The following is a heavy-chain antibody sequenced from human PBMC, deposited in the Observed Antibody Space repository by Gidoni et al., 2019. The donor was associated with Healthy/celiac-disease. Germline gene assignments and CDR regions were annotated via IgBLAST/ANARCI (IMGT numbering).Heavy chain of an antibody. CDR1: GFSLSTSGVG. D-gene: IGHD2-21*02. V-gene: IGHV2-5*02. J-gene: IGHJ4*02. CDR2: IYWDDDK. CDR3: AHSRFLVVVTAISDQFDY. Sequence: QITLKESGPTLVKPPQTLTLTCTFSGFSLSTSGVGVGWIRQPPGKALEWLALIYWDDDKRYSPSLKSRLTITKDTSKNQVVLTMTNMDPVDTATYYCAHSRFLVVVTAISDQFDYWGQGTLVTVSS.